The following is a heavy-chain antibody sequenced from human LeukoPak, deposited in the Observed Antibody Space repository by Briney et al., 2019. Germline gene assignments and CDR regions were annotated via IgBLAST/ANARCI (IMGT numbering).Heavy chain of an antibody. D-gene: IGHD3-3*01. J-gene: IGHJ6*02. CDR2: INYSGST. V-gene: IGHV4-39*01. Sequence: SETLSLTCTVSGCSISSSSYYWGWIRQPPGKGLEWIGSINYSGSTYYNPSLKRRVTISVDTSKNQFSLKLSSVTAADTAVYDSARLSPPDFWSGYYANYGMDVWGQGTTVTVSS. CDR1: GCSISSSSYY. CDR3: ARLSPPDFWSGYYANYGMDV.